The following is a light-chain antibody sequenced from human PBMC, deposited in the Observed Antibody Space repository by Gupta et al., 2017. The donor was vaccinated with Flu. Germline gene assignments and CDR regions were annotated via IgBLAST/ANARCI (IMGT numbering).Light chain of an antibody. CDR2: RSN. CDR1: SSNIGKNY. CDR3: ATWDNSLSAWV. V-gene: IGLV1-47*01. Sequence: IXXSGRSSNIGKNYVYWYQQLPGTAPKLLIYRSNQRPSGVPDRISGSTSGTSASLAISGLRSEDEADYYCATWDNSLSAWVFGGGTRLTVL. J-gene: IGLJ3*02.